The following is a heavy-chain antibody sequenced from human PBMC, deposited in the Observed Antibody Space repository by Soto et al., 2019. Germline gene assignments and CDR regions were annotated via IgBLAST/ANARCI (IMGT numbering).Heavy chain of an antibody. J-gene: IGHJ3*02. Sequence: SQTLSLTCVISGDSGSSNSAAWNWIRQSPSRGLEWLGRTYYRSKWYNDYAVSVKSRITINPDTSKNQFSLQLNSVTPEDTAVYYCARDRAYYYDSSGYYHDAFDIWGQGTRSPSPQ. CDR3: ARDRAYYYDSSGYYHDAFDI. D-gene: IGHD3-22*01. CDR1: GDSGSSNSAA. V-gene: IGHV6-1*01. CDR2: TYYRSKWYN.